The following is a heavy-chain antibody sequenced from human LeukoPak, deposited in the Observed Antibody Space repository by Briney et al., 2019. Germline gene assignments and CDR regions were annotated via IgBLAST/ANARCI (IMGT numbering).Heavy chain of an antibody. V-gene: IGHV3-21*01. CDR2: ISRSSSYI. CDR1: GFTFSSYS. CDR3: ARASPLHYYDSSGYPGPHDAFDI. D-gene: IGHD3-22*01. J-gene: IGHJ3*02. Sequence: GGSLRLSCAASGFTFSSYSMNWVRQAPGKGLEGVSSISRSSSYIFYADSSKGRFTISRDDAKNSLYLQMNSLRAEDTAVYYCARASPLHYYDSSGYPGPHDAFDIWGQGTMVTVSS.